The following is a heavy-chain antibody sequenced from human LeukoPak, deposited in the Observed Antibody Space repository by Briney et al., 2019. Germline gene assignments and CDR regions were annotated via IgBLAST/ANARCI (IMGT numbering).Heavy chain of an antibody. CDR1: GYTFTTAG. V-gene: IGHV1-18*01. CDR2: ITPYNGSP. J-gene: IGHJ4*02. Sequence: ASVKVSCKASGYTFTTAGITWVRQAPGQGLEWLGWITPYNGSPTYAQRLQGRVTLTTDTSTTTAYMELRSLRSDDTAVYYCARGVHDFWSGSRYYFDYWGQGTLVTVSS. CDR3: ARGVHDFWSGSRYYFDY. D-gene: IGHD3-3*01.